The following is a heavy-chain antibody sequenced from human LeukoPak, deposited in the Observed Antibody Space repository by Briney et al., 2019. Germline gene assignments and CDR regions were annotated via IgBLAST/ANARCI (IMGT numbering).Heavy chain of an antibody. CDR3: ATGAILTYYYYGMDV. Sequence: ASVKVSCKASGYTFTSYGISWVRQAPGQGLEWMGWISAYNGNTNYAQKLQGRVTMTTDTSTSTAYMELRSLRSDDTAVYYCATGAILTYYYYGMDVWGQGTTVTVSS. CDR1: GYTFTSYG. D-gene: IGHD3-9*01. CDR2: ISAYNGNT. V-gene: IGHV1-18*01. J-gene: IGHJ6*02.